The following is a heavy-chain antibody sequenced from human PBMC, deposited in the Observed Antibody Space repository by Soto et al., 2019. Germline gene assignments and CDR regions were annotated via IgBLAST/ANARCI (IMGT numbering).Heavy chain of an antibody. Sequence: GGSLRLSCAASGFTFDDYAMHWVRQVPGKGLEWVSGINWNSGSIGYADSVKGRFAISRDNAKNSLHLQMNSLRAEDTAFYYCVKDESINWYSGHFRHWGQGTLVTV. CDR3: VKDESINWYSGHFRH. J-gene: IGHJ1*01. CDR2: INWNSGSI. D-gene: IGHD6-13*01. CDR1: GFTFDDYA. V-gene: IGHV3-9*01.